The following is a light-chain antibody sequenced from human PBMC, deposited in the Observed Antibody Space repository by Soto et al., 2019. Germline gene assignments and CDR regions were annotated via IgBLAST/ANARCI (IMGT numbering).Light chain of an antibody. J-gene: IGKJ3*01. CDR2: AAF. CDR3: HQYGRTLQT. V-gene: IGKV3-20*01. CDR1: QVVSGDY. Sequence: VLTQSPATLYLSPGEGATLSCRASQVVSGDYLAWYQKKPGQAPRLLIHAAFNRASSIPNRFSGRGSGTDFTLTISRLEPEDFAVYYCHQYGRTLQTFGPGTKVD.